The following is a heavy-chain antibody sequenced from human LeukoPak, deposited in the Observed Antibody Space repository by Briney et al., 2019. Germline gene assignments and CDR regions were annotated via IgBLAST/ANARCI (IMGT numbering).Heavy chain of an antibody. CDR1: GGIFSSYA. D-gene: IGHD3-22*01. V-gene: IGHV1-69*06. CDR3: AEDFYDSLGYYYYFDH. CDR2: IIPMYGTA. J-gene: IGHJ4*02. Sequence: SVKVSCKASGGIFSSYAISWVRQAPGRGLEWMGRIIPMYGTANYAPKFQDRVTITADKAADTAYMEVTSLRFEDTAVYFCAEDFYDSLGYYYYFDHWGQGILVTVSS.